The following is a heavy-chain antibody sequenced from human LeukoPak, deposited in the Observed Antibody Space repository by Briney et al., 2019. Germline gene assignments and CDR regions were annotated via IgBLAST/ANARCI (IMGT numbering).Heavy chain of an antibody. J-gene: IGHJ4*02. CDR2: IYTSGST. Sequence: SETLSLTCAVYGGSFSGYYWSWIRQPAGKGLEWIGRIYTSGSTNYNPSLKSRVTMSVDTSKNQFSLKLSSVTAADTAVYYCAREGVSSSWYTRVFDYWGQGTLVTVSS. V-gene: IGHV4-4*07. CDR3: AREGVSSSWYTRVFDY. CDR1: GGSFSGYY. D-gene: IGHD6-13*01.